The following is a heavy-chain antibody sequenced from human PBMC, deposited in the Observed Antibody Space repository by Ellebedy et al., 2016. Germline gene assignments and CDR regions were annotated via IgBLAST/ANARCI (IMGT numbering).Heavy chain of an antibody. Sequence: GGSLRLXXAASGFTFSSYAMSWVRQAPGKGLEWVSAISGSGGSTYYADSVKGRFTISRDNSKNTLYLQMNSLRAEDTAVYYCAKIRMVRGVVDYWGQGTLVTVSS. CDR2: ISGSGGST. CDR1: GFTFSSYA. CDR3: AKIRMVRGVVDY. D-gene: IGHD3-10*01. J-gene: IGHJ4*02. V-gene: IGHV3-23*01.